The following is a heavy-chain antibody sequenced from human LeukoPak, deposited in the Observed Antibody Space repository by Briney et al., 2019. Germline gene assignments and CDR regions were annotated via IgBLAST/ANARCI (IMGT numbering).Heavy chain of an antibody. CDR2: ISGSGGST. CDR1: GFTFSSYV. Sequence: GGSLRLSCAASGFTFSSYVMSGVRQAPGKGLEWVSAISGSGGSTYYSDSVKGRSTISRDNSKNTLYLQMNSLRAEDTAVYYCAKDRFRVTSFDYWGQGTLVTVSS. V-gene: IGHV3-23*01. CDR3: AKDRFRVTSFDY. J-gene: IGHJ4*02. D-gene: IGHD2-21*02.